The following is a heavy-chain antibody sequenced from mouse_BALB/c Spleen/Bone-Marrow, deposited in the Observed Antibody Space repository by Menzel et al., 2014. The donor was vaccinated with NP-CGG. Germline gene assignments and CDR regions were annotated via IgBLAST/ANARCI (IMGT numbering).Heavy chain of an antibody. Sequence: EVKLMESGGGLVQPGGSLKLSCAASGFDFSRFWMTWVRQAPGKGLEWIGEINPDSSTINYTPSLKDKFIISRDNAKNTLYLQMSKARSEDTALYYCAKNYYYGYVAYWGQGTLVTVSA. V-gene: IGHV4-1*02. CDR3: AKNYYYGYVAY. J-gene: IGHJ3*01. CDR1: GFDFSRFW. CDR2: INPDSSTI. D-gene: IGHD1-2*01.